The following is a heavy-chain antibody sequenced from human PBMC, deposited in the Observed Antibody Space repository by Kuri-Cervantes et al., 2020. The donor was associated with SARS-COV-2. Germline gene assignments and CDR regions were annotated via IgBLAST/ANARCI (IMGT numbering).Heavy chain of an antibody. D-gene: IGHD3-16*02. CDR1: GFTFDDYA. V-gene: IGHV3-9*01. CDR3: AGQSTYDYVWGSYRLGY. J-gene: IGHJ4*02. Sequence: GGSLRLSCAASGFTFDDYAMHWVRQAPGKGLEWVSGISWNSGSIGYADSVKGRFTISRDNAKNSLYLQMNSLRAEDTAVYYCAGQSTYDYVWGSYRLGYWGQGTLVTVSS. CDR2: ISWNSGSI.